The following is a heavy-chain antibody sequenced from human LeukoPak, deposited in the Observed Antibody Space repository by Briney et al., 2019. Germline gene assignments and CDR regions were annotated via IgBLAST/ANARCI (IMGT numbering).Heavy chain of an antibody. D-gene: IGHD2-21*02. CDR2: IIPIFGTA. CDR3: ARGSGCDGDCYSLTDDAFDI. Sequence: GASVKVSCKASGGTFSSYAISWVRQAPGQGLEWMGGIIPIFGTANYAQKFQGRVTITADESTSTAYMELSSLRSEDTAVYYCARGSGCDGDCYSLTDDAFDIWGQGTMVTVSS. V-gene: IGHV1-69*01. CDR1: GGTFSSYA. J-gene: IGHJ3*02.